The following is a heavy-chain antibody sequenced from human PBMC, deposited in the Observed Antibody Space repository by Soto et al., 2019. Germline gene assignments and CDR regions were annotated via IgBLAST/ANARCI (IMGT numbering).Heavy chain of an antibody. Sequence: PGGSLRLSCAASGFTFSSYWMSWVRQAPGKGLEWVANIKQDGSEKYYVDSVRGRFTISRDNSMNSLYLQINGLRAEDTALYYCAREMGWLVRDYYAMDVWGQGTTVTVSS. V-gene: IGHV3-7*03. J-gene: IGHJ6*02. CDR1: GFTFSSYW. CDR2: IKQDGSEK. CDR3: AREMGWLVRDYYAMDV. D-gene: IGHD6-19*01.